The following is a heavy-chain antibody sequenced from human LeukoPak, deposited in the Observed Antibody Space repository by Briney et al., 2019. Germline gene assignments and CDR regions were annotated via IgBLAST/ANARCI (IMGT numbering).Heavy chain of an antibody. CDR1: GFTFSSYG. CDR2: VWYDGSNK. V-gene: IGHV3-33*01. D-gene: IGHD1-26*01. J-gene: IGHJ4*02. CDR3: ARDVVGAQDY. Sequence: LTGGSLRLSCAASGFTFSSYGMPWVRQAPGKGLEWVAVVWYDGSNKYYADSVKGRFTISRDNSKNTLYLQMNSPRAEDTAVYYCARDVVGAQDYWGQGTLVTVSS.